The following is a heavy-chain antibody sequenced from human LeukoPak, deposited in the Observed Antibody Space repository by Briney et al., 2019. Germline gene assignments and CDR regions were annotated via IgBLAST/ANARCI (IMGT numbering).Heavy chain of an antibody. J-gene: IGHJ4*02. CDR3: ARSTSSPYYFDY. V-gene: IGHV4-31*03. CDR1: GGSISSGDYY. D-gene: IGHD5/OR15-5a*01. CDR2: IYYSGST. Sequence: SETLSLTCTVSGGSISSGDYYWSWIRQHPGKGLEWIGYIYYSGSTYYNPSLKSRVTISVDTSKNQFSLKLSSVTAADTAVYYCARSTSSPYYFDYWGQGTLVTVSS.